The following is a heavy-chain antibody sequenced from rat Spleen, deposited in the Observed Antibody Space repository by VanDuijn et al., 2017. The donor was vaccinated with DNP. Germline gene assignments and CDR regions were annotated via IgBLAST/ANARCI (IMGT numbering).Heavy chain of an antibody. CDR2: ITSSGGST. CDR1: GFTFSNYG. V-gene: IGHV5S13*01. Sequence: EVQLVESGGGLVQPGRSLKLSCVASGFTFSNYGMAWVRQAPTKGLEWVASITSSGGSTYYPDSVKGRFTISRDNAKNTLYLQMNSLRSEDTATYYCARGQLGDAWGQGISVTVSS. D-gene: IGHD1-2*01. CDR3: ARGQLGDA. J-gene: IGHJ4*01.